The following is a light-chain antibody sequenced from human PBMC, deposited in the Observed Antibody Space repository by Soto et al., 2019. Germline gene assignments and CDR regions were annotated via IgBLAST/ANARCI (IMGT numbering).Light chain of an antibody. CDR1: QGTTGW. J-gene: IGKJ1*01. Sequence: DIQMTQSPSSLSASVGDRVTITCRASQGTTGWLAWFQQKPGKAPKLLISKASRLESGVPSRFSGSGSGTEFTLSISGLQTADFATYYCQQYNPYSPWTFGQGTKVDI. V-gene: IGKV1-5*03. CDR3: QQYNPYSPWT. CDR2: KAS.